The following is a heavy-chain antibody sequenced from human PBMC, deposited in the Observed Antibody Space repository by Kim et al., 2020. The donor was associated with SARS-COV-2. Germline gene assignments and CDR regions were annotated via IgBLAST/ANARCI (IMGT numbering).Heavy chain of an antibody. D-gene: IGHD3-3*01. CDR2: ISSSSSYI. CDR3: ARDLSRSRGITIFGVVIFDP. V-gene: IGHV3-21*01. CDR1: GFTFSSYS. Sequence: GGSLRLSCAASGFTFSSYSMNWVRQAPGKGLEWVSSISSSSSYIYYADSVKGRFTISRDNAKNSLYLQMNSLRAEDTAVYYCARDLSRSRGITIFGVVIFDPWGQGTLVTVSS. J-gene: IGHJ5*02.